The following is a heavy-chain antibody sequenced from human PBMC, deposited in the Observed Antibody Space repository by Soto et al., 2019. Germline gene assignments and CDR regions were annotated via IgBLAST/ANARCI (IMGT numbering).Heavy chain of an antibody. J-gene: IGHJ4*02. CDR1: GDSMSSGAYY. Sequence: SETLSLTCSVSGDSMSSGAYYWNWIRQHPGKGLEWIAYIYYSGNTYYNPSLRSRINISVDTSKSQFSLRLTSVTDADTAVYYCASSYSGYLDNWGQGTLVTVSS. CDR2: IYYSGNT. V-gene: IGHV4-31*03. CDR3: ASSYSGYLDN. D-gene: IGHD3-22*01.